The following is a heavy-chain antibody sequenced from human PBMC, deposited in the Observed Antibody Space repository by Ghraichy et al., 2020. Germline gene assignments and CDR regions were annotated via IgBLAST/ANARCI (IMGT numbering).Heavy chain of an antibody. CDR3: ATLLAAADTLVYYYYHAMEV. V-gene: IGHV3-15*01. CDR2: IKSKTDGGAT. D-gene: IGHD6-13*01. CDR1: GFTFSNAW. J-gene: IGHJ6*02. Sequence: GGSLRLSCAASGFTFSNAWMSWVRQAPGKGLEWVGRIKSKTDGGATDYAAPVKGRFTISRDESKNTLYLQMNSLKTEDTAIYYCATLLAAADTLVYYYYHAMEVWSHGTTVTFSS.